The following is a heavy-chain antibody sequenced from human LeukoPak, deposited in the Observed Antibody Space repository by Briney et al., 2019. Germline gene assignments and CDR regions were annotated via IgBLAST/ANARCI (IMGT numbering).Heavy chain of an antibody. CDR3: ARAGASAY. Sequence: SETLSLTCAVYGGSFSGYYWSWIRQPPGKGLEWIGEINHSGSTNYNPSLKSRVTISVDTSKNQFSLKLSSVTAANTAVYYCARAGASAYWGQGTLVTVSS. J-gene: IGHJ4*02. CDR1: GGSFSGYY. D-gene: IGHD1-26*01. CDR2: INHSGST. V-gene: IGHV4-34*01.